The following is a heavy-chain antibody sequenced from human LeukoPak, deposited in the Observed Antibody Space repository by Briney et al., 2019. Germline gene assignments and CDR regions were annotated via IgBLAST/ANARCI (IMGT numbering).Heavy chain of an antibody. CDR2: IIPIFGTA. CDR1: GGTFSSYA. D-gene: IGHD3-16*01. V-gene: IGHV1-69*13. Sequence: ASVKVSCKASGGTFSSYAISWVRQAPGQGLEWMGGIIPIFGTANYAQKFQGRVTITADESTSTAYMELSSLRSEDTAVYYCAKGGVARPLDYWGQGTLVTVSS. CDR3: AKGGVARPLDY. J-gene: IGHJ4*02.